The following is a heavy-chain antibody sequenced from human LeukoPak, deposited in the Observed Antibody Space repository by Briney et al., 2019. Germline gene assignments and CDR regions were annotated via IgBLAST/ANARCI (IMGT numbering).Heavy chain of an antibody. V-gene: IGHV3-21*01. J-gene: IGHJ3*02. CDR1: GFTFNRYS. CDR2: ISTSSSYI. Sequence: GGSLRLSCVAPGFTFNRYSMNWVRQAPGKGLEWVSSISTSSSYIYYADSLKGRFTISRDNARNSLYLDMDSLRVEDTAVYYCARVGATVTGSDPFDIWGQGTIVTVSS. D-gene: IGHD4-17*01. CDR3: ARVGATVTGSDPFDI.